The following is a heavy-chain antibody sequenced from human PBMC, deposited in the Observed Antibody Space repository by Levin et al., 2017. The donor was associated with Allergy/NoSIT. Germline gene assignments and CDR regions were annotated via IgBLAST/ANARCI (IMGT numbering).Heavy chain of an antibody. CDR1: GFTFSSYA. Sequence: GESLKISCAASGFTFSSYAMHWVRQAPGKGLEWVAVISYDGSNKYYADSVKGRFTISRDNSKNTLYLQMNSLRAEDTAVYYCARDISTLGYCSGGSCYNYYYYGMDGWGQGTTVTVSS. J-gene: IGHJ6*02. CDR2: ISYDGSNK. D-gene: IGHD2-15*01. V-gene: IGHV3-30*04. CDR3: ARDISTLGYCSGGSCYNYYYYGMDG.